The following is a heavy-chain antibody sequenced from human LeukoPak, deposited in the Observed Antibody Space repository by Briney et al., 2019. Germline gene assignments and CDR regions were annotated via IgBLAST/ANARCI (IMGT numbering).Heavy chain of an antibody. J-gene: IGHJ6*02. CDR1: GGSISSGGYY. CDR3: AREYDLWSGFSLGGMDV. V-gene: IGHV4-31*03. D-gene: IGHD3-3*01. CDR2: IYYSGST. Sequence: SQTLSLTCTVSGGSISSGGYYWSWIRQHPGKGLEWIGYIYYSGSTYYNPSLKSRVTISVDTSKNQFSLKLSSVTAADTAVYYCAREYDLWSGFSLGGMDVWGQGTTVTVSS.